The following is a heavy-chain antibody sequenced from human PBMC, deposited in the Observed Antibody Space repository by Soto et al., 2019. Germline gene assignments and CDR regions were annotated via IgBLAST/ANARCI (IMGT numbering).Heavy chain of an antibody. V-gene: IGHV3-30*18. CDR3: AKHGAPRCCGLRSCHPAGAY. CDR1: GFTFSNYG. J-gene: IGHJ4*02. Sequence: QVQLVESGAGVVQPGRSLRLSCAGSGFTFSNYGLHWVRQAPGKGLEWVAVISYDGSHKYYADSVKGRFTISRDNFNTMLYLQIDSVRADDTAVYYCAKHGAPRCCGLRSCHPAGAYWGQGTLVTVSS. D-gene: IGHD2-21*01. CDR2: ISYDGSHK.